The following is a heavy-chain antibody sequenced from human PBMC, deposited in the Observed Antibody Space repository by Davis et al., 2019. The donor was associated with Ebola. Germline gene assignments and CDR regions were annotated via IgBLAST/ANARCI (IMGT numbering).Heavy chain of an antibody. V-gene: IGHV4-38-2*02. Sequence: MPSETLSLTCTVSGYSISSGYYWGWIRQPPGKGLEWIGSIYHSGSTYYNPSLKSRVTISVDTSKNQFSLKLSSVTAADTAVYYCARVGGTYDSSGYYPEYFQHWGQGTLVTVSS. CDR1: GYSISSGYY. J-gene: IGHJ1*01. CDR2: IYHSGST. D-gene: IGHD3-22*01. CDR3: ARVGGTYDSSGYYPEYFQH.